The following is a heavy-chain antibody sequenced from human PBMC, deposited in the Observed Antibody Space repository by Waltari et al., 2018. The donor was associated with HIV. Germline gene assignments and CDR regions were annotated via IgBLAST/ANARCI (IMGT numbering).Heavy chain of an antibody. J-gene: IGHJ6*02. D-gene: IGHD6-13*01. CDR1: GLSLSSYS. Sequence: EVQLVESGGGLVKPGGSLRLSCADSGLSLSSYSMNWVRQAPGNGLDFFSSISSSSSYIYYADSVKGRFTISRDNAKNSLYLQMNSLRVEDTAVYYCANSGGIGPYGMDVWGQGTTVTVSS. CDR3: ANSGGIGPYGMDV. CDR2: ISSSSSYI. V-gene: IGHV3-21*01.